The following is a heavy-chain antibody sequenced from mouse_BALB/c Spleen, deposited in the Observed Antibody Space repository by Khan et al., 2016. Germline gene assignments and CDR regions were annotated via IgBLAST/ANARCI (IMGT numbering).Heavy chain of an antibody. CDR3: ARGGYGNYVFAY. CDR2: IYPGDGDT. CDR1: GYTFTSYW. Sequence: QVPLQQSGAELARPGASVKLSCKASGYTFTSYWMQWVKQRPGQGLQWIGTIYPGDGDTRYTQKFKGKATLTADKSYRTAYMQLSSLASEDSAVYYCARGGYGNYVFAYWGQGTLVTVSA. J-gene: IGHJ3*01. V-gene: IGHV1-87*01. D-gene: IGHD2-1*01.